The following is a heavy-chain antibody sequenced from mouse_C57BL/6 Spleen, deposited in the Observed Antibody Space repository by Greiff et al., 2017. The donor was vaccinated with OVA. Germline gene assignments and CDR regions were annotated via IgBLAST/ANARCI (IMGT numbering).Heavy chain of an antibody. V-gene: IGHV14-4*01. D-gene: IGHD4-1*02. J-gene: IGHJ2*01. CDR2: IDPENGDT. CDR1: GFNIKDDY. CDR3: TTSTGTYYFDH. Sequence: VQLKESGAELVRPGASVKLSCTASGFNIKDDYMHWVKQRPEQGLEWIGWIDPENGDTEYASKFQGKATITADTSSNTAYLQLSSLTSEDTAVYYCTTSTGTYYFDHWGQGTTLTVSS.